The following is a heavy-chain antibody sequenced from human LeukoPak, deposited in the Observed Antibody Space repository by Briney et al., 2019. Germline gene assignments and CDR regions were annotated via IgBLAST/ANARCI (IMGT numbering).Heavy chain of an antibody. J-gene: IGHJ4*02. D-gene: IGHD3-22*01. Sequence: GGSLRLSCAASGFTFSSYGMHWVRQAPGKGLEWVAFIRYDRRNQYYADSVKGRFTISRDNAKNSLYLQMNSLRAEDTAVYYCARLLHYYDSSGYGYWGQGTLVTVSS. CDR2: IRYDRRNQ. V-gene: IGHV3-30*02. CDR3: ARLLHYYDSSGYGY. CDR1: GFTFSSYG.